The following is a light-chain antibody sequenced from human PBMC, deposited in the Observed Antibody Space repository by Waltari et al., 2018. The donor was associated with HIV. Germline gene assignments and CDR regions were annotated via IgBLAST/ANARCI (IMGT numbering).Light chain of an antibody. J-gene: IGLJ1*01. CDR2: SYN. V-gene: IGLV1-44*01. Sequence: QSVLTQPPSASGTPGQRVTIPCSGSSSNIGSNTENWYQQLPGTAPKLLIYSYNQRPSGVPDRFSGSTSGTSASLAISGLQSEDEAHYYCASWDDSLNGYVFGTGTKVSVL. CDR1: SSNIGSNT. CDR3: ASWDDSLNGYV.